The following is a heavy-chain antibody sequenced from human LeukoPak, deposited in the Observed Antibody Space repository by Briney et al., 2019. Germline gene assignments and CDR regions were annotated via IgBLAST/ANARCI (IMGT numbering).Heavy chain of an antibody. V-gene: IGHV4-4*02. CDR1: GVSISSSNW. D-gene: IGHD3-16*01. CDR3: ARVVWLTRVEDWFDP. CDR2: IYHSGST. Sequence: SETLSLTCAVSGVSISSSNWWSWVRQPPGKGLEWIGEIYHSGSTNYNPSLKSRVTISVDKSKNQFSLKLSSVTAADTAVYYCARVVWLTRVEDWFDPWGQGTLVTVSS. J-gene: IGHJ5*02.